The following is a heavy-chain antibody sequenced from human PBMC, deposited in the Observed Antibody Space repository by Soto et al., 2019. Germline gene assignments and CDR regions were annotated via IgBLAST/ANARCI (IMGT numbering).Heavy chain of an antibody. CDR2: INPNSGGT. J-gene: IGHJ4*02. D-gene: IGHD2-15*01. CDR1: GYTFTGYY. V-gene: IGHV1-2*04. Sequence: GASVKVSCKASGYTFTGYYMHWVRQAPGQGLEWMGWINPNSGGTNYAQKFQGWVTMTRDTSISTAYMELSRLRSDDTAVYYCARDWSPTTVVVAEYYFDYWGQGTLVTVSS. CDR3: ARDWSPTTVVVAEYYFDY.